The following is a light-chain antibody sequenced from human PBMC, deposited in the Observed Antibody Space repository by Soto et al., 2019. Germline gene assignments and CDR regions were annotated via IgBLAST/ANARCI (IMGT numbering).Light chain of an antibody. V-gene: IGKV3-15*01. CDR3: QQYNNWPPLT. CDR2: GAS. CDR1: QSVRSN. J-gene: IGKJ4*01. Sequence: EIVMTQSPATLSVSPGERATLSCRASQSVRSNLAWYQQEPGQAPRLLIYGASTRATGIPARFSGSGSGTEFALTISSLQSEDFAVYYCQQYNNWPPLTFGGGNKVEIK.